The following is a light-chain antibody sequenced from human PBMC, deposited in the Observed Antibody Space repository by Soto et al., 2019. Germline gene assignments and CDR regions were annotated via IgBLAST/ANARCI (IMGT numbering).Light chain of an antibody. Sequence: QSVLTQTASVSGSPGQSITISCTGTSGDVGGHNYVYWYQQHPGKAPKLMIYEVSNRPSGVSNRFSGSKSGNTASLIISGLHAEDEADYYCSSYTSSSTGVFGGGTKLTVL. CDR2: EVS. CDR1: SGDVGGHNY. J-gene: IGLJ3*02. V-gene: IGLV2-14*01. CDR3: SSYTSSSTGV.